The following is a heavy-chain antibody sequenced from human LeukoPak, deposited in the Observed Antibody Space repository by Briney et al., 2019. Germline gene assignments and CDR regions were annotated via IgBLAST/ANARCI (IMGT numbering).Heavy chain of an antibody. D-gene: IGHD3-22*01. CDR2: LYYRGST. V-gene: IGHV4-59*01. CDR3: ARGTYSSGPMIPALFDY. Sequence: SETLSLTCTASGVTIRSYSWSWVRQPPGKGLEWIGYLYYRGSTNYNPSLKSRVTISVHTSKKQFSVKLSSVTAADTAVYYGARGTYSSGPMIPALFDYWGQGTLVTVSS. CDR1: GVTIRSYS. J-gene: IGHJ4*02.